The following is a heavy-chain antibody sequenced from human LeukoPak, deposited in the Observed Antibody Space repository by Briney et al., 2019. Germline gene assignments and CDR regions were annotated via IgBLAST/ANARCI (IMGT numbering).Heavy chain of an antibody. CDR2: INHSGST. Sequence: KTSETLSLTCAVYGGSFSGYYWSWIRQPPGKGLEWIGEINHSGSTNYNPSLKSRVTISVDTSTNQFSLKLSSVTAADTAVYYCARGVHHNFWSGGYYYYYYMDVWGRGTTVTVSS. CDR3: ARGVHHNFWSGGYYYYYYMDV. J-gene: IGHJ6*03. D-gene: IGHD3-3*01. CDR1: GGSFSGYY. V-gene: IGHV4-34*01.